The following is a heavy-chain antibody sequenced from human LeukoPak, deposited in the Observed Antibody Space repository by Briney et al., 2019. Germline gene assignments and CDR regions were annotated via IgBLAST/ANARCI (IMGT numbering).Heavy chain of an antibody. CDR3: ARVRSDYYDSSGDWDAFDI. Sequence: SETLSLTCTVSGGSISSYYWSLIRQPPGKGLEWIGYIFYSGSTNYNPSLKSRVTISVDTSKNQFSLKLSSVTAADTALYYCARVRSDYYDSSGDWDAFDIRGQGTMVTVSS. D-gene: IGHD3-22*01. V-gene: IGHV4-59*01. J-gene: IGHJ3*02. CDR2: IFYSGST. CDR1: GGSISSYY.